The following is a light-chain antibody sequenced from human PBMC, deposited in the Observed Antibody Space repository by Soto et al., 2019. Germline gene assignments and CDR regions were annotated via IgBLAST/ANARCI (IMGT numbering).Light chain of an antibody. CDR3: QQYGSSPIP. CDR1: ERVSSSY. CDR2: DAS. J-gene: IGKJ5*01. Sequence: IVLTQSPATMPLSPGERATLSCGASERVSSSYVAWYQMKAGLAPRLLIHDASTRASGIPDRFRGSKSGTDFTLTIRGLEAEDAALYYCQQYGSSPIPFGQGTRLEI. V-gene: IGKV3D-20*01.